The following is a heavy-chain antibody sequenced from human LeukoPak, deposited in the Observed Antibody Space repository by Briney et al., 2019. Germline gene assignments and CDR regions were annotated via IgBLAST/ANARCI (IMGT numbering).Heavy chain of an antibody. D-gene: IGHD3-10*01. CDR3: ARDFLGESGAGGY. V-gene: IGHV3-21*01. J-gene: IGHJ4*02. CDR2: ISPTGEST. CDR1: GFTFSSYT. Sequence: PGGSLRLSCAASGFTFSSYTMNWVRQATGKGLEWVSSISPTGESTWSADSVKGRFTISRDNAKNSVYLQMNSLRVEDTAVYFCARDFLGESGAGGYWGQGTLVTVSS.